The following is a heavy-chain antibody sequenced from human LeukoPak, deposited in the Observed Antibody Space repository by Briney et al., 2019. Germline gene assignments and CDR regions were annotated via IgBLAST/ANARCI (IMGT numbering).Heavy chain of an antibody. Sequence: GGSLRLSCAASGFTFSSYGMHWVRQAPGKGLEWVAHIRHDGSNKYYADSVKGRFTISRDNSKNTLYLQMNSLRAEDTAVYYCAREYVVVAVTGYGMDVWGQGTTVTVSS. CDR1: GFTFSSYG. V-gene: IGHV3-30*02. CDR3: AREYVVVAVTGYGMDV. D-gene: IGHD2-15*01. J-gene: IGHJ6*02. CDR2: IRHDGSNK.